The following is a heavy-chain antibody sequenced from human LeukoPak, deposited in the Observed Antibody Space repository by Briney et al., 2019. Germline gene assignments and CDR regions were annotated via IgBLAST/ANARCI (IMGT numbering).Heavy chain of an antibody. Sequence: SETLSLTCAVYGGSFSGYYWSWIRQPAGKGLEWIGRIYTSGSTNYNPSLKSRVTISVDTSKNQFSLKLSSVTAADTAVYYCARQGFWGSYRYTFDYWGQGTLVTVSS. CDR1: GGSFSGYY. V-gene: IGHV4-59*10. J-gene: IGHJ4*02. CDR3: ARQGFWGSYRYTFDY. CDR2: IYTSGST. D-gene: IGHD3-16*02.